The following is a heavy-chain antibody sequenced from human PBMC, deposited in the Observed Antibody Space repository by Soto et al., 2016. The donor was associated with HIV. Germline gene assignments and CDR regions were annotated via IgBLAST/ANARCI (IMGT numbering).Heavy chain of an antibody. V-gene: IGHV1-69*13. D-gene: IGHD6-19*01. Sequence: QVQLVQSGAEVKKPGSSVKVSCKTSGGIFSSYGISWVRQAPGQGLEWMGTIIPVFGTANYAQNFQGRVTITADESTRTAYIELSSLRSEDTAVYYCARDHTSGCHTNWGQGTLVTVSS. CDR3: ARDHTSGCHTN. CDR2: IIPVFGTA. J-gene: IGHJ4*02. CDR1: GGIFSSYG.